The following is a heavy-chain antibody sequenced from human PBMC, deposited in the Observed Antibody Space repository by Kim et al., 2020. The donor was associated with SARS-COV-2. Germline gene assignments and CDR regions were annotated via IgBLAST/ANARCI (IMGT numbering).Heavy chain of an antibody. CDR2: IKSKTDGGTT. CDR3: TTEVTVTTTEYYYGMDV. V-gene: IGHV3-15*01. CDR1: GFTFSNAW. J-gene: IGHJ6*02. D-gene: IGHD4-17*01. Sequence: GGSLILSCAASGFTFSNAWMSWVRQAPGKGLEWVGRIKSKTDGGTTDYAAPVKGRFTISRDDSKNTLYLQMNSLKTEDTAVYYCTTEVTVTTTEYYYGMDVWGQGTTVTVSS.